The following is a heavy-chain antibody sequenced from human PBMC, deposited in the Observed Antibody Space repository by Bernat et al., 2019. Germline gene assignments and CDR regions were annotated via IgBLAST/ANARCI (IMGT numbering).Heavy chain of an antibody. CDR1: GYTFRKSG. D-gene: IGHD3-3*02. V-gene: IGHV3-33*06. CDR3: AKGTSGAGDFDY. J-gene: IGHJ4*02. Sequence: QVQLVESGGGVVQAGRSLRLSCAASGYTFRKSGMHWVRQAPGKGLEWVAVIWGDGSKKFYADSVKGRFSISKDDSKNTLYLQMNSLTAEDTAVYYCAKGTSGAGDFDYWGQGALVTVSS. CDR2: IWGDGSKK.